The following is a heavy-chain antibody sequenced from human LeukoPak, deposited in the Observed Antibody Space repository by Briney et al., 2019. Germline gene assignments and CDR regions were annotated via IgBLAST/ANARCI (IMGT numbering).Heavy chain of an antibody. CDR3: AYSTVVTRGYY. V-gene: IGHV4-39*07. CDR2: INHSGST. CDR1: GGSISSTAYY. Sequence: SETLSLTCTVSGGSISSTAYYWDWIRQPPGKGLEWIGEINHSGSTNYNPSLRSRVTISVDTSKNQFSLKLSSVTAADTAVYYCAYSTVVTRGYYWGQGTLVTVSS. D-gene: IGHD4-23*01. J-gene: IGHJ4*02.